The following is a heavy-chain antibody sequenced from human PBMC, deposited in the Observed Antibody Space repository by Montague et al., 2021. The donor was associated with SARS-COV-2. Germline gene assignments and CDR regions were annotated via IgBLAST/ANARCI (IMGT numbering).Heavy chain of an antibody. Sequence: SLRLSCAASGFSFPDYAMHWVRQAPGKDLEWVALISGDGDNTYYGDSVKGRFIISGDNSRNTLFLQMNSLTADDTALYYCATSMARGGICFYYGMDVWGQGTTVTVSS. J-gene: IGHJ6*02. V-gene: IGHV3-43*02. CDR3: ATSMARGGICFYYGMDV. CDR1: GFSFPDYA. D-gene: IGHD3-10*01. CDR2: ISGDGDNT.